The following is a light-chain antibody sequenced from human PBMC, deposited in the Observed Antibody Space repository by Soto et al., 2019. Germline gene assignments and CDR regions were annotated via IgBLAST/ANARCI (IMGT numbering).Light chain of an antibody. CDR1: QSVSSY. CDR3: QQRSNWPGT. CDR2: DAS. Sequence: EIVLTQSPATLSLSPGERATLSCRASQSVSSYLAWYQQKPGQAPRPLIYDASNRATGIPARFSGGGSGTDFTLTISSLEPEDFAVYCCQQRSNWPGTFGQGTRWISN. J-gene: IGKJ1*01. V-gene: IGKV3-11*01.